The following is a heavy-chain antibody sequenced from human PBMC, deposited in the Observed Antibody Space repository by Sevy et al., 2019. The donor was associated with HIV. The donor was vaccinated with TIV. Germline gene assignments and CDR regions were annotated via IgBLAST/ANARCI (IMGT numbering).Heavy chain of an antibody. Sequence: SETLSLTCAVHDGSFSGYYWNWIRQLPGKGLEWIGEINESGITYYNPSLKSRLTISVDTSKKQFSLKLNPMTAADTAVYFCARSPPVVVVPGAPSWFDPWGQGTLVTVSS. J-gene: IGHJ5*02. V-gene: IGHV4-34*01. CDR2: INESGIT. CDR1: DGSFSGYY. D-gene: IGHD2-2*01. CDR3: ARSPPVVVVPGAPSWFDP.